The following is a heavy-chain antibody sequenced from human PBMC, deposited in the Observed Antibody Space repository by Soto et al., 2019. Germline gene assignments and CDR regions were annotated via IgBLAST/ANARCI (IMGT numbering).Heavy chain of an antibody. Sequence: QLQLQESGPGLVKPSETLSLTCTVSGGSISSSSYFWGWIRQPPGKGLEWIGSIYYSGSTNFNPYLKSRVTASVDTSKNRFSLTLSSVTAADTAVYYCARHPSDFWFDPWGQGTLVTVSS. CDR3: ARHPSDFWFDP. D-gene: IGHD2-21*02. V-gene: IGHV4-39*01. J-gene: IGHJ5*02. CDR1: GGSISSSSYF. CDR2: IYYSGST.